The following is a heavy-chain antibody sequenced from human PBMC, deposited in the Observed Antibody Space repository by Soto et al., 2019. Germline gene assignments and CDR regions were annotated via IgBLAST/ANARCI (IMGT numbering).Heavy chain of an antibody. Sequence: QVQLQESGPGLVKPSGTLALTCAVSSGSIGTSNWWSWVRQPPGKGLEWIGEIYRSGSTNYNPSLKSRVTISVDKSKNQFSLKLSSVTAADTAVYYCARGNRDYYYYMDVWGKGTTVTGSS. CDR1: SGSIGTSNW. CDR2: IYRSGST. J-gene: IGHJ6*03. D-gene: IGHD3-10*01. CDR3: ARGNRDYYYYMDV. V-gene: IGHV4-4*02.